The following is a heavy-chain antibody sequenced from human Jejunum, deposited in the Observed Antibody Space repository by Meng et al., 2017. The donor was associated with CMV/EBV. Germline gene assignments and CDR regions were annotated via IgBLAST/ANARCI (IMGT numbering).Heavy chain of an antibody. CDR3: AREIIFGGSYADC. CDR2: INHRGST. J-gene: IGHJ4*02. CDR1: GGSFSKYY. V-gene: IGHV4-34*01. D-gene: IGHD1-26*01. Sequence: TCAVYGGSFSKYYWSWIRQPPGKGLEWIGEINHRGSTNYNPSLKSRVTISLDTSMNQFSLKLTSMTAADTSVYYCAREIIFGGSYADCWGQGTLVTVSS.